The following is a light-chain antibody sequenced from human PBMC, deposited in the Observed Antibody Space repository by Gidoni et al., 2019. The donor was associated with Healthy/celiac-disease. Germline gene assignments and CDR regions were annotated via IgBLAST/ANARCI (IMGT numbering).Light chain of an antibody. CDR3: QQYGSSPRT. Sequence: EIVFTLSPGTLSLSPGERATLSCSASQSVSSSYLAWYQQKPGQAPRLLIYGASSRATGIPDRFSGSGSGTDFTLTISRLEPEDFAVYYCQQYGSSPRTFGQGTKVEIK. V-gene: IGKV3-20*01. J-gene: IGKJ1*01. CDR1: QSVSSSY. CDR2: GAS.